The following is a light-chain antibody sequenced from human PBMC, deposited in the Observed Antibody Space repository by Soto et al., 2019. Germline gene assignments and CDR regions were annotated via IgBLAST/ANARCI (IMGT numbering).Light chain of an antibody. CDR3: QQSYSPPCT. Sequence: DLQMTQSPSSLSASVGDRVTITCRASQSISSYLNWYQQKPGNAPKLLIYAASSLQSGVPSRFSGSGSGTDFTLAISSLQPEDCATSYCQQSYSPPCTVGQGTKLEIK. V-gene: IGKV1-39*01. J-gene: IGKJ2*01. CDR1: QSISSY. CDR2: AAS.